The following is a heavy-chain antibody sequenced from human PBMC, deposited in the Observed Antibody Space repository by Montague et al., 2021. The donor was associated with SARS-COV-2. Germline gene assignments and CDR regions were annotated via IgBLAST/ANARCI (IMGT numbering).Heavy chain of an antibody. Sequence: SLRLSCAASGFTFSSYAMSWVRQASGKGLEWVSAISGSGGSTYYADSVKGRFTISRDNSKNTLYLQMNSLRAEDTAVYYCAKRYCSGGSCYSGFDPWGQGTLVTVSS. CDR1: GFTFSSYA. D-gene: IGHD2-15*01. CDR3: AKRYCSGGSCYSGFDP. CDR2: ISGSGGST. J-gene: IGHJ5*02. V-gene: IGHV3-23*01.